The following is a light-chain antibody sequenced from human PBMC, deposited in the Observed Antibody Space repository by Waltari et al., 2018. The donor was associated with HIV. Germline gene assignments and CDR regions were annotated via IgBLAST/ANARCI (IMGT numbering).Light chain of an antibody. V-gene: IGLV2-14*01. CDR2: EVG. CDR1: SSYIGYFNY. Sequence: QSALTQPASVSGSPGQSITISCTGTSSYIGYFNYVSWYQQHPGRAPKLMIYEVGNRPSGVSNRFSGSKSDNTASLPVSGLQPEDEADYYCSSYPSSGTLVFGGGTRLTVL. J-gene: IGLJ2*01. CDR3: SSYPSSGTLV.